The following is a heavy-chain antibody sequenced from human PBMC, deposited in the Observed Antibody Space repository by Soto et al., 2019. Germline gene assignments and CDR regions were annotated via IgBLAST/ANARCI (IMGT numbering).Heavy chain of an antibody. CDR2: IIPIFGTA. Sequence: SVKVSCKASGGTFSSYAISWVRQAPGQGLEWMGGIIPIFGTANYAQKFQGRVTITADESTSTAYMELSSLRSGDTAVYYCARAASTLVAGHYYYGMDVWGQGTTVTVSS. CDR1: GGTFSSYA. CDR3: ARAASTLVAGHYYYGMDV. J-gene: IGHJ6*02. D-gene: IGHD6-19*01. V-gene: IGHV1-69*13.